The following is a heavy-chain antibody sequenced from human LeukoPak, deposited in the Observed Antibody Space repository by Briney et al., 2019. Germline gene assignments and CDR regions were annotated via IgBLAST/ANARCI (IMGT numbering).Heavy chain of an antibody. J-gene: IGHJ4*02. CDR3: ARGRWLQSNFDY. Sequence: SVKVSCKASGGTFSSYAISWVRQAPGQGLEWMGGIIPIFGTASYAQKFQGRVTITADESTSTAYMELSSLRSEDTAVYYCARGRWLQSNFDYWGQGTLVTVSS. D-gene: IGHD5-24*01. V-gene: IGHV1-69*13. CDR1: GGTFSSYA. CDR2: IIPIFGTA.